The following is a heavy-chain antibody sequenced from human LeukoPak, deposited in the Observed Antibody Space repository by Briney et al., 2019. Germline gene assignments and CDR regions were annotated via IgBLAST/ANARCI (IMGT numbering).Heavy chain of an antibody. CDR1: GGTSSSYA. CDR3: ARGTIAAAAMNVLGMDV. J-gene: IGHJ6*02. D-gene: IGHD6-13*01. V-gene: IGHV1-69*13. Sequence: ASVKVSCKASGGTSSSYAISWVRQAPGQGLEWMGGIIPIFGTANFAQKFQGRVTITADESTSTAYMELSSLRSEDTAVYYCARGTIAAAAMNVLGMDVWGQGTTVTVSS. CDR2: IIPIFGTA.